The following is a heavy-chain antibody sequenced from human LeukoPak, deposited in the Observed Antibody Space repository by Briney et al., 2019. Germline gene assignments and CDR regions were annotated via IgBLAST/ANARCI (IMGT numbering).Heavy chain of an antibody. CDR1: GFTFSGSA. J-gene: IGHJ6*04. Sequence: GGSLKLSCAASGFTFSGSAMHWVRQASGKGLEWVGRIRSKANSYATAYAASVKGRFTISRDDSKNTAYLQMNGLKTEDTAVYYCTKREEGSSLRQYYYYYYGMDVWGKGTTVTVSS. CDR2: IRSKANSYAT. D-gene: IGHD6-13*01. CDR3: TKREEGSSLRQYYYYYYGMDV. V-gene: IGHV3-73*01.